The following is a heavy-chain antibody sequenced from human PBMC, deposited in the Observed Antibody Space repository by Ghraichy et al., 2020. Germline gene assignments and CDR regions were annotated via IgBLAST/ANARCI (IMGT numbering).Heavy chain of an antibody. CDR1: GGSIGSSSYY. J-gene: IGHJ6*02. D-gene: IGHD3-9*01. CDR3: ARRGQYYDVLTGYYYYDMDV. V-gene: IGHV4-39*01. Sequence: SETLSLTCTVSGGSIGSSSYYWGWIRQPPGKGLEWIGSIYYSGSTYYNPSLKSRVTISVDTSKNQFYLKLSSVTAADTAVYYCARRGQYYDVLTGYYYYDMDVWGQGTTVTVSS. CDR2: IYYSGST.